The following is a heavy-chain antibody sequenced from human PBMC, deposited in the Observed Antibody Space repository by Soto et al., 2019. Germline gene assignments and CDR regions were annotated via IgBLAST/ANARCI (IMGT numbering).Heavy chain of an antibody. V-gene: IGHV4-34*01. J-gene: IGHJ6*02. D-gene: IGHD1-20*01. CDR3: ARRGSYNWNDSPYYYYGMDV. CDR2: INHSGST. Sequence: SETLSLTCAVYGGSFSGYYWSWIRQPPGKGLEWIGEINHSGSTNYNPSLKSRVTISVDTSKNQFSLKLSSVTAADTAVYYCARRGSYNWNDSPYYYYGMDVWGQGTTVTVSS. CDR1: GGSFSGYY.